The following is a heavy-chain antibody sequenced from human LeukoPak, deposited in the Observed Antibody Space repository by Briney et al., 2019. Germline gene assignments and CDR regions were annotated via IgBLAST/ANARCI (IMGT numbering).Heavy chain of an antibody. Sequence: ASVKVSCKASGYTFTSYGISWVRQAPGQGLEWMGWISVYNGNTNYAQKLQGRVTMTTDTSTSTAYMELRSLRSDDTAVYYCARVEMATSPSDYWGQGTLVTVSS. CDR3: ARVEMATSPSDY. CDR1: GYTFTSYG. CDR2: ISVYNGNT. D-gene: IGHD5-24*01. V-gene: IGHV1-18*01. J-gene: IGHJ4*02.